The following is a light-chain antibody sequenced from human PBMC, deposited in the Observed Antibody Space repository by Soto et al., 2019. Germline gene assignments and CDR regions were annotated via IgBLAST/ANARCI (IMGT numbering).Light chain of an antibody. J-gene: IGKJ1*01. Sequence: DIVMTQSPDSLAVSLGERATINCKSSQSVLYSSNNKNYLAWYQQKPGQPPKLLIYWASTREFGIPDRFSGSGSGTEFTLTISSLQAEDVAVYYCQQYNTYSRPFGQGTKVEIK. CDR2: WAS. V-gene: IGKV4-1*01. CDR1: QSVLYSSNNKNY. CDR3: QQYNTYSRP.